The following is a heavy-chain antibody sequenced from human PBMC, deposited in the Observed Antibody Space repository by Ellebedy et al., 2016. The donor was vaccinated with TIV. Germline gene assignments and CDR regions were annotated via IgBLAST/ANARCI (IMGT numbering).Heavy chain of an antibody. CDR2: ISYDGSNK. J-gene: IGHJ6*02. Sequence: GGSLRLXXAASGFTFSSYGMHWVRQAPGKGLEWVAVISYDGSNKYYADSVKGRFTISRDNSKNTLYLQINSLRAEDTAVYYCAKVPIQGSGGSCYRCSYYYYGMDVWGQGTTVTVSS. V-gene: IGHV3-30*18. D-gene: IGHD2-15*01. CDR3: AKVPIQGSGGSCYRCSYYYYGMDV. CDR1: GFTFSSYG.